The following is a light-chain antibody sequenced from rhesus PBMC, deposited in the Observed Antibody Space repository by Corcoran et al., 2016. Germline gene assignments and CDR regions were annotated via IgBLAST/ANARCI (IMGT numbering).Light chain of an antibody. V-gene: IGKV1-22*01. CDR3: QQYGSSPWT. CDR2: KAS. Sequence: DIQMTQSPSSLSASVGDTVTITCRASQSISSWLAWYKRKPGKAPKLLIYKASSLQSGVPSRFSGIGSWTDFTLTIRSLQSEDFATYYCQQYGSSPWTFGQGTKVEIK. J-gene: IGKJ1*01. CDR1: QSISSW.